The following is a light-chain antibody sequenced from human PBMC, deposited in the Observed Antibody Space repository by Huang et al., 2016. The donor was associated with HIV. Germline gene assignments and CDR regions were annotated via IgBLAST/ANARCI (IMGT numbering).Light chain of an antibody. CDR1: QDISNS. Sequence: IQLTQSPSSLSASVGDRVVITCRASQDISNSLAWYQQKPGKAPKSLIFGASTLQSGVSSRFSGSASGTYFTLTINGLQPEDFATYYCQQLHDYPVTFGQGTRLDI. CDR3: QQLHDYPVT. V-gene: IGKV1-9*01. CDR2: GAS. J-gene: IGKJ5*01.